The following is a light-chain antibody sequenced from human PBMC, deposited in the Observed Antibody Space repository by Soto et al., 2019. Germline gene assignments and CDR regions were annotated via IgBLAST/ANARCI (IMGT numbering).Light chain of an antibody. CDR3: MQSRQPPLN. Sequence: DIVMTQSPLSLPVTPGEPASISCKSSQSLLLSNGDNHLDWYLQKPGQPPQLLIYLGFIRASGVPDRFSGSGSGTDFTLKISRGEADGVGVYYCMQSRQPPLNFGPGTKVDIK. CDR2: LGF. J-gene: IGKJ3*01. CDR1: QSLLLSNGDNH. V-gene: IGKV2-28*01.